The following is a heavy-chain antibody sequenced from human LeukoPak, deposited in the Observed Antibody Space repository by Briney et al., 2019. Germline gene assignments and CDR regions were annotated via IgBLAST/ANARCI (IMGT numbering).Heavy chain of an antibody. CDR2: TNAGNGNT. D-gene: IGHD6-19*01. Sequence: ASVKVSCAASGYTFTSYAMHWVRQAPGQRLEWMGWTNAGNGNTKYSQKFQGRVTITRDTSASTAYMELSSLRSEDTAVYYCASEAVAVIGSLGDYYYYYGMDVWGQGTTVTVSS. J-gene: IGHJ6*02. CDR1: GYTFTSYA. CDR3: ASEAVAVIGSLGDYYYYYGMDV. V-gene: IGHV1-3*01.